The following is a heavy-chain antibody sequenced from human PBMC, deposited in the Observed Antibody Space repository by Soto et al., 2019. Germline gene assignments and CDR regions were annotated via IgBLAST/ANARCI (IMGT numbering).Heavy chain of an antibody. J-gene: IGHJ5*02. Sequence: GGSLRPSCAAPGFPFSDHAMHWVRQTPGKGLEWVSAITGRGDSTYYADSVKGRFTISRDNSKSTLYLQMMSLRAEDTAVYYCAKDLYVQPPSGWFDPWGQGTVVTVSS. CDR1: GFPFSDHA. V-gene: IGHV3-23*01. D-gene: IGHD1-26*01. CDR2: ITGRGDST. CDR3: AKDLYVQPPSGWFDP.